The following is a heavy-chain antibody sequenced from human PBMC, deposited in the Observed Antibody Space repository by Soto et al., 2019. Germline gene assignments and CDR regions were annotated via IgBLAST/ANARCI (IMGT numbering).Heavy chain of an antibody. CDR3: ARVGGGDRYYYYSSGYFGPYDY. D-gene: IGHD3-22*01. V-gene: IGHV4-61*05. CDR1: GGSISSSSYY. Sequence: LSLTCTVSGGSISSSSYYWGWIRQPPGKGLEWIGYIYYSGSTNYNPSLKSRVTISVDTSKNQFSLKLSSVTAADTAVYYCARVGGGDRYYYYSSGYFGPYDYWGQGTLVTVSS. J-gene: IGHJ4*02. CDR2: IYYSGST.